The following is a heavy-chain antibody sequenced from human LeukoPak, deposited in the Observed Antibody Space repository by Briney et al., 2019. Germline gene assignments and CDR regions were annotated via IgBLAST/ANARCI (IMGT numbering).Heavy chain of an antibody. J-gene: IGHJ4*02. D-gene: IGHD6-6*01. CDR1: GGSISSSSYY. CDR3: ARHHSSSAGGPQRFFDY. V-gene: IGHV4-39*01. CDR2: INHSGST. Sequence: SETLSLTCTVSGGSISSSSYYWGWIRQPPGKGLEWIGEINHSGSTNYNPSLKSRVTISVDTSKNQFSPKLSSVTAADTAVYYCARHHSSSAGGPQRFFDYWGQGTLVTVSS.